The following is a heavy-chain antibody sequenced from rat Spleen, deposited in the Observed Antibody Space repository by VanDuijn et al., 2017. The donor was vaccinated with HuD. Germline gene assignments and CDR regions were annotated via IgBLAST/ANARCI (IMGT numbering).Heavy chain of an antibody. J-gene: IGHJ2*01. D-gene: IGHD5-1*01. Sequence: EVQLQESGPGLVKPSQSLSLTCSVTGYSITSGYGWNWIRKFPGNKLEWMGYINSAGSTNYNPPLKSQISITRETSKNQFFLQLTSVTTEDTATYYCARGQLGALYYWGQGVMVTVSS. CDR1: GYSITSGYG. V-gene: IGHV3-3*01. CDR2: INSAGST. CDR3: ARGQLGALYY.